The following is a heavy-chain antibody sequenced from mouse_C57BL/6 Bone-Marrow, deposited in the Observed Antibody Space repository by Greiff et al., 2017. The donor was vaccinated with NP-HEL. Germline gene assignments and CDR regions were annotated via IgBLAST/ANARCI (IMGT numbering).Heavy chain of an antibody. J-gene: IGHJ2*01. D-gene: IGHD1-1*01. CDR1: GYTFTSYW. CDR3: ARVFITTDFDY. V-gene: IGHV1-7*01. Sequence: QVQLQQSGAELAKPGASVKLSCKASGYTFTSYWMHWVKQRPGQGLDWIGYINPRSGYTKYTQKFLDKATLTSDKSSSTAYMQQGSLTYEDYAVYYCARVFITTDFDYGGQGTTLTVSS. CDR2: INPRSGYT.